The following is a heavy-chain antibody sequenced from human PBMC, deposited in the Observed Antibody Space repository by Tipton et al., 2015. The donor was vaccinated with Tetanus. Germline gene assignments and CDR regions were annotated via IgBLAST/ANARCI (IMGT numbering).Heavy chain of an antibody. CDR3: ARGRGLGPHEFFEH. Sequence: QLVQSGAEVKKPGASVKVSCKASGCTFTHYGVNWVRQAPGQGLEWMGWISPFNNNINYAEKFQDRLTMTTDRSTSTVHMELRSLISDDTAVYYCARGRGLGPHEFFEHWGQGTLVTVSS. V-gene: IGHV1-18*01. CDR1: GCTFTHYG. D-gene: IGHD7-27*01. J-gene: IGHJ5*02. CDR2: ISPFNNNI.